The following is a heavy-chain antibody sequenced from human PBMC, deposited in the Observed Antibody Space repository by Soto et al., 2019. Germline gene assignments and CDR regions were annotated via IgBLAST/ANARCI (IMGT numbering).Heavy chain of an antibody. CDR2: INSDGSST. V-gene: IGHV3-74*01. CDR3: AIGGRYGTLSPFDY. CDR1: GFTFSSYW. D-gene: IGHD5-18*01. Sequence: EVQLVESGGGLVQPGGSLRLSCAASGFTFSSYWMHWIRQAPGKGLVWVSRINSDGSSTSYADSVKGRFTISRDNAKNTLYLQMNSLRAEDTAVYYCAIGGRYGTLSPFDYWGQGTLVTVSS. J-gene: IGHJ4*02.